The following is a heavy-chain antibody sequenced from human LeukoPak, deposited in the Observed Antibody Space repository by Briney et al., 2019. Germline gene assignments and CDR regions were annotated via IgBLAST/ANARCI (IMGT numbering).Heavy chain of an antibody. D-gene: IGHD4-17*01. CDR1: GGSISSYY. J-gene: IGHJ4*02. CDR3: ASHASRDYGYYFDY. V-gene: IGHV4-59*12. CDR2: IYDSGST. Sequence: SETLSLTCTVSGGSISSYYWSWIRQPPGKGLEWMGYIYDSGSTNYNPSLKSRVTISVATCKNQLSLKLSSVTAADTAVYSCASHASRDYGYYFDYWGQGTLVTVPS.